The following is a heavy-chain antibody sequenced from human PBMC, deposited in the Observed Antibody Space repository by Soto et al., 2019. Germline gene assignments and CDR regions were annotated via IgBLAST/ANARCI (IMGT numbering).Heavy chain of an antibody. V-gene: IGHV3-21*01. Sequence: EVQLVESGGGLVKPGGSLRLSCAASGFTFSSYSMNWVRQAPGKGLEWVSSISSSSSSMYYTGSVKGRFTISRDNAKTSLYLETNSRRAEDAAVYYCARDQYDSGGYLMDDGLDVWGQGTTVTVSS. CDR2: ISSSSSSM. D-gene: IGHD3-22*01. CDR3: ARDQYDSGGYLMDDGLDV. J-gene: IGHJ6*02. CDR1: GFTFSSYS.